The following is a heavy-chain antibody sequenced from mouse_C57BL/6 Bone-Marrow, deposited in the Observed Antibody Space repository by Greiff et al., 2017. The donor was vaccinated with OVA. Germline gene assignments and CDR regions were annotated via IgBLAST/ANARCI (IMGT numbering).Heavy chain of an antibody. V-gene: IGHV5-9*01. CDR2: ISGGGGNI. D-gene: IGHD2-3*01. J-gene: IGHJ3*01. Sequence: EVKLVESGGGLVKPGGSLKLSCAASGFTFSSYTMSWVRQTPEKRLEWVATISGGGGNIYYPDSVKGRFTISRDNAKNTLYLQMSSLRSEDTALYYCARHGIYDGYYGFAYWGQGTLVTVSA. CDR3: ARHGIYDGYYGFAY. CDR1: GFTFSSYT.